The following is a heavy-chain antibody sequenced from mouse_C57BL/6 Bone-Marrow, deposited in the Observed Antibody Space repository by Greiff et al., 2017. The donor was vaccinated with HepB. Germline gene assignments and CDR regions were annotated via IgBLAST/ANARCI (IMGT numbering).Heavy chain of an antibody. J-gene: IGHJ2*01. CDR2: FHPYNDDT. CDR1: GYTFTTYP. Sequence: VMLVESGAELVKPGASVKMSCKASGYTFTTYPIEWMKQNHGKSLEWIGNFHPYNDDTKYNEKFKGKATLTVEKSSSTVYLELSRLTSDDSAVYYCARGGSSGFYFDYWGQGTTLTVSS. D-gene: IGHD3-2*02. V-gene: IGHV1-47*01. CDR3: ARGGSSGFYFDY.